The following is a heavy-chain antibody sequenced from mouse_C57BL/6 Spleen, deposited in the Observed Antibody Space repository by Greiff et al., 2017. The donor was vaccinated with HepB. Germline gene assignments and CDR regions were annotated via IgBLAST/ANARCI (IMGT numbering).Heavy chain of an antibody. J-gene: IGHJ3*01. D-gene: IGHD2-3*01. CDR1: GYSITSGYD. CDR2: ISYSGST. V-gene: IGHV3-1*01. CDR3: ARRDGYYGFAY. Sequence: DVKLVESGPGMVKPSQSLSLTCTVTGYSITSGYDWHWIRHFPGNKLEWMGYISYSGSTNYNPSLKSRISITHDTSKNHFFLKLNSVTTEDTATYYCARRDGYYGFAYWGQGTLVTVSA.